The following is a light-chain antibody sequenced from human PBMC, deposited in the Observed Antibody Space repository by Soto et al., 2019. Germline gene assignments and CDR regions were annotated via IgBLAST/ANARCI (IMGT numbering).Light chain of an antibody. CDR2: SND. CDR1: TSNIGDNT. V-gene: IGLV1-44*01. Sequence: QSVLTQPPSASGTPGQTVTISCSGTTSNIGDNTVTWYQQLPPTAPKLLIYSNDQRPSGVPDRFSASKSGTSASLVITGLQSDDEADYYCASWDDDVNGPGPVFGGGTKLTVL. CDR3: ASWDDDVNGPGPV. J-gene: IGLJ2*01.